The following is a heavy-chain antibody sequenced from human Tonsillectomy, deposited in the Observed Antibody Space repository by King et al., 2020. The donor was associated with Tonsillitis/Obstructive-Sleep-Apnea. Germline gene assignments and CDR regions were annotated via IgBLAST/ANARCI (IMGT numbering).Heavy chain of an antibody. Sequence: VQLVESGGGLVKPGGSLRLSCAASGFTFSNAWMSWVRQAPGKGLEWVGRIKSKTDGGTTDYAAPVKGRFTISRDDSKNTLYLRMNSLKTEDTAVYYCTTHRDGYNKGGGFDYWGQGALVTVSS. V-gene: IGHV3-15*01. J-gene: IGHJ4*02. D-gene: IGHD5-24*01. CDR1: GFTFSNAW. CDR3: TTHRDGYNKGGGFDY. CDR2: IKSKTDGGTT.